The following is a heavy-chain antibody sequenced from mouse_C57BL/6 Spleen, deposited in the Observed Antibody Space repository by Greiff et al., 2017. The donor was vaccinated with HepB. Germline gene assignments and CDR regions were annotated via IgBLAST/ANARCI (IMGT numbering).Heavy chain of an antibody. J-gene: IGHJ4*01. V-gene: IGHV3-6*01. CDR2: ISYDGSN. CDR1: GYSITSGYY. D-gene: IGHD2-3*01. Sequence: EVQLQESGPGLVKPSQSLSLTCSVTGYSITSGYYWNWIRQFPGNKLEWMGYISYDGSNNYNPSLKNRISITRDTSKNQFFLKLNSVTTEDTATYYCARGEDGSPMDYWGQGTSVTVSS. CDR3: ARGEDGSPMDY.